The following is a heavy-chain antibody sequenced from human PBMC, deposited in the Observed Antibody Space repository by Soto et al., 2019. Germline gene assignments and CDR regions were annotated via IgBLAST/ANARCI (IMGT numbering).Heavy chain of an antibody. CDR1: GRTFSSYA. D-gene: IGHD4-4*01. Sequence: SVKVSCKASGRTFSSYAISWVRQAPGQGLEWMGGIIPIFGTANYAQKFQGRVTITADESTSTAYMELSSLRSEDTAVYYCARVRHDYSNFFDYWGQGTLVTVSS. CDR2: IIPIFGTA. J-gene: IGHJ4*02. V-gene: IGHV1-69*13. CDR3: ARVRHDYSNFFDY.